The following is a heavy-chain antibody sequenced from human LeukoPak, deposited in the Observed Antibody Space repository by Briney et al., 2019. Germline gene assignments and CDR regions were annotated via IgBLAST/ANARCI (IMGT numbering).Heavy chain of an antibody. Sequence: PGRSLRLSCAASGFTFSSCGMHWVRQAPGKGLEWVAVIWYDGSNKYYADSVKGRFTISRDNSKNTLYLQMNSLRAEDTAVYYCASSYGDYGDYWGQGTLVTVSS. CDR2: IWYDGSNK. V-gene: IGHV3-33*01. J-gene: IGHJ4*02. CDR1: GFTFSSCG. CDR3: ASSYGDYGDY. D-gene: IGHD4-17*01.